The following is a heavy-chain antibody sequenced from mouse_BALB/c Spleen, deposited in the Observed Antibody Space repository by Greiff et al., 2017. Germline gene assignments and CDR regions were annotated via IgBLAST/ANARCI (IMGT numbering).Heavy chain of an antibody. Sequence: LQQPGSELVRPGASVKLSCKASGYTFTSYWMHWVKQRPGQGLEWIGNIYPGSGSTNYDEKFKSKATLTVDTSSSTAYMQLSSLTSEDSAVYYCTRLGDLAWFAYWGQGTLSLSLQ. D-gene: IGHD3-3*01. J-gene: IGHJ3*01. V-gene: IGHV1S22*01. CDR1: GYTFTSYW. CDR3: TRLGDLAWFAY. CDR2: IYPGSGST.